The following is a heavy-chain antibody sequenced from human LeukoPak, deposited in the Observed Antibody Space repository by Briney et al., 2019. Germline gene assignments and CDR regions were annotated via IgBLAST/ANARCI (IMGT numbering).Heavy chain of an antibody. J-gene: IGHJ6*02. Sequence: ASVKVSCKASGYTFTSYGISWVRQAPGQGLEWMGWISAYNGNTSYAQKLQGRVTMTTDTSTSTAYMELRSLRSDDTAGYYCARDRYCTNGVCPVYYYYGMDVWGQGTTVTVSS. CDR1: GYTFTSYG. D-gene: IGHD2-8*01. CDR3: ARDRYCTNGVCPVYYYYGMDV. CDR2: ISAYNGNT. V-gene: IGHV1-18*01.